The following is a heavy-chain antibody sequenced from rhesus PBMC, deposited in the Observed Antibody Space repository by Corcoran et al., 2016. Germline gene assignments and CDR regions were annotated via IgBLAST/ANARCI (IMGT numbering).Heavy chain of an antibody. CDR3: ARQIFWTGLDY. CDR2: IFGSIGST. Sequence: QVQLQESGPGLVKPSETLSLTCAVSGGSISGGYGWSWIRQPPGKGLDWIGHIFGSIGSTYYNPSRKSRVTISRDTSKNQFSLKLSSVTAADTAVYYCARQIFWTGLDYWGQGVLVTVSS. J-gene: IGHJ4*01. CDR1: GGSISGGYG. V-gene: IGHV4S7*01. D-gene: IGHD3-3*01.